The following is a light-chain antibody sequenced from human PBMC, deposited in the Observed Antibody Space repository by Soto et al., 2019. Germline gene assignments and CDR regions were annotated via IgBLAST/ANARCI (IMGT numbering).Light chain of an antibody. CDR3: QSYDSSLSGSKV. V-gene: IGLV1-40*01. CDR1: SSNIGAGYN. CDR2: GNS. J-gene: IGLJ1*01. Sequence: QAVVTQPPSVSGAPGQRVTISCTGSSSNIGAGYNVHWYQQFPGTAPKLLIYGNSNRPSGVPDRFSGSKSDTSASLAITGLQAEDEADYFCQSYDSSLSGSKVFGTGTKLTVL.